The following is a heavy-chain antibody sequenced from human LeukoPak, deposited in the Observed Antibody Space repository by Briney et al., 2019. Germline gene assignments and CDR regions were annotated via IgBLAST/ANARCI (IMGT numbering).Heavy chain of an antibody. V-gene: IGHV5-51*01. D-gene: IGHD3-10*01. CDR1: GYSFTNSW. CDR3: ARGVNLGGFDY. Sequence: GESLKISCKISGYSFTNSWIAWVRQKPGKGLEWMGIIHLQDSDTTYSPSFRGQVTMSADQSTSTAYLQWSSLKAADTAMYYCARGVNLGGFDYWGQGTLVTVSS. CDR2: IHLQDSDT. J-gene: IGHJ4*02.